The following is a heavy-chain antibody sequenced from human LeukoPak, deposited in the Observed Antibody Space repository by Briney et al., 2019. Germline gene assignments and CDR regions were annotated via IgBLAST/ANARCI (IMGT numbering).Heavy chain of an antibody. D-gene: IGHD5-18*01. CDR2: MNPNRNKT. Sequence: AASVKVSCKASGYTFTSYDINWVRQATGQGLGWMGWMNPNRNKTGYAQRFQGRVTMTRNTSIRTAYMELSSLRSEDTAVYYCARGPPIRGYRYGYDTGYYYSYSMDVWGKGTTVTISS. CDR3: ARGPPIRGYRYGYDTGYYYSYSMDV. CDR1: GYTFTSYD. J-gene: IGHJ6*03. V-gene: IGHV1-8*01.